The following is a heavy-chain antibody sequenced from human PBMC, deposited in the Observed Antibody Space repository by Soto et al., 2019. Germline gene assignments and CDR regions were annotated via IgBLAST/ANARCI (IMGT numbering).Heavy chain of an antibody. CDR2: IKKDGSEK. J-gene: IGHJ5*02. D-gene: IGHD3-22*01. CDR3: ARGLRGDSGYSWLDP. Sequence: AGGSLRLSCAASGFTFSKHWMTWVRQAPGKGLEWVAYIKKDGSEKYCVDSVKGRFTISRDNVKNSLYLEMNSLRAEDTAVYYCARGLRGDSGYSWLDPWGQGTLVTVSS. V-gene: IGHV3-7*01. CDR1: GFTFSKHW.